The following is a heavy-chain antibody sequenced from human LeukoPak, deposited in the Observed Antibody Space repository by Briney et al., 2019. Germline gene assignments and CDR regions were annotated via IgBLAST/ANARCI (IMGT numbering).Heavy chain of an antibody. D-gene: IGHD1-20*01. CDR1: GFTFSSYW. CDR3: AKVKWKLIGYFDY. V-gene: IGHV3-74*01. J-gene: IGHJ4*02. Sequence: GGSLRLSCAASGFTFSSYWMHWVRQAPGKGLVWVSRINSDGSSTSYADSVKGRFTIPRDNAKNTLYLQMNSLRAEDTAVYFCAKVKWKLIGYFDYWGQGTLVTVSS. CDR2: INSDGSST.